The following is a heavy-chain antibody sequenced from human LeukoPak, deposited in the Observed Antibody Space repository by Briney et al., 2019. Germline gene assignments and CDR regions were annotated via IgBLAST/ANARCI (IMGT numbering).Heavy chain of an antibody. Sequence: PSETLSLTCTVSGGSISSGRFYWSWIRQPAGKGLEWIGRIYTSGSTNYNPSLKSRVTISVDTSKNQFSLRLNSVTAADTAVYYCAREVRVGSRVVVAAPGTLDYWGQGTLVTVSS. CDR2: IYTSGST. CDR3: AREVRVGSRVVVAAPGTLDY. V-gene: IGHV4-61*02. D-gene: IGHD2-15*01. J-gene: IGHJ4*02. CDR1: GGSISSGRFY.